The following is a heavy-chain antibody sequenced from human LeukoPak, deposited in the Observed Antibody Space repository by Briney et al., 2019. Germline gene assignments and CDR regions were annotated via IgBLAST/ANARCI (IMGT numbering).Heavy chain of an antibody. CDR1: GYTFTSYA. V-gene: IGHV1-3*04. CDR3: ARDSGSGNNDS. J-gene: IGHJ5*01. D-gene: IGHD1-26*01. CDR2: ISTGNGNT. Sequence: ASVKVSCKASGYTFTSYAIHWVRQAPGQRLEWMGWISTGNGNTKYSQNFQGRVTFISNTSATTAFMELSSLRSEDAAVYYCARDSGSGNNDSWGQGTLVTASS.